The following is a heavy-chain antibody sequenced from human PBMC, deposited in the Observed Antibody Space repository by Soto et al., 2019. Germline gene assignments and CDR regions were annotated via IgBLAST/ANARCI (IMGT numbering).Heavy chain of an antibody. Sequence: SETLSLTCTVSGGSISDISYCWGWIRQPPGKGLQWIGCMFYSGATYYNPSLKNRVTLSVDTSNNEFSLKLVSVTAPDTTVYYCARHKSGSDWLDPWGQGTLVTVSS. V-gene: IGHV4-39*01. D-gene: IGHD2-15*01. CDR3: ARHKSGSDWLDP. J-gene: IGHJ5*02. CDR1: GGSISDISYC. CDR2: MFYSGAT.